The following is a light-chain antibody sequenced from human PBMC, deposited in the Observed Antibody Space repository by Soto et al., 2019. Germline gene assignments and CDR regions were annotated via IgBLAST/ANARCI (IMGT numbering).Light chain of an antibody. J-gene: IGKJ5*01. CDR3: QQRSNWPIFSLT. CDR1: QSVSRY. CDR2: DAS. Sequence: EIVLTQSPATLSLSPGERATLSCRASQSVSRYLAWYQQKPGQAPRLLIYDASNRATGIPARFSGSGSGTDFTLTISSLEPEDFAVYYCQQRSNWPIFSLTFGQGTRLEIK. V-gene: IGKV3-11*01.